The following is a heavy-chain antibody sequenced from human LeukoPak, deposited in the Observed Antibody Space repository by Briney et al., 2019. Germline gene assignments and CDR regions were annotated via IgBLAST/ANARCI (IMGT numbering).Heavy chain of an antibody. CDR3: ARDPPITMVPPTMDV. V-gene: IGHV1-24*01. J-gene: IGHJ6*02. CDR2: FDPEDGET. Sequence: ASVKVSCKVSGYTLTELSMHWVRQAPGKGLEWMGGFDPEDGETIYAQKSQGRVTMTEDTSTDTAYMELSSLRSEDTAVYYCARDPPITMVPPTMDVWGQGTTVTVSS. D-gene: IGHD3-10*01. CDR1: GYTLTELS.